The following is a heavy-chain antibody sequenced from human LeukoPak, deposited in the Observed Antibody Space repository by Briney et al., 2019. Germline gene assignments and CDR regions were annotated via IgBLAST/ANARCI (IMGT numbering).Heavy chain of an antibody. CDR3: ARGRYKYPFDY. Sequence: SETLSLTCAVYGGSFSGYYWSWIRQPPGKGLEWIGEINHSGSTNYNPSLKSRVTISVDTSKNQFSLKLSSVTAAGTAVYYCARGRYKYPFDYWGQGTLVTVSS. CDR1: GGSFSGYY. D-gene: IGHD3-16*02. J-gene: IGHJ4*02. V-gene: IGHV4-34*01. CDR2: INHSGST.